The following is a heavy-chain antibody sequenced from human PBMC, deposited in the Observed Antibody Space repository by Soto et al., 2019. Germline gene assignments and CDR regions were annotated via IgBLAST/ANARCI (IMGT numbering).Heavy chain of an antibody. CDR1: GFTFSSYS. J-gene: IGHJ6*02. CDR2: ISSSSSYI. V-gene: IGHV3-21*01. D-gene: IGHD5-18*01. Sequence: GGSLRLSCAASGFTFSSYSMNWVRQAPGKGLEWVSSISSSSSYIYYADSVKGRFTISRDNAKNSLYLQMNSLRAEDTAVYYCARDSKSAMGLYGMDVWGQGTTVTV. CDR3: ARDSKSAMGLYGMDV.